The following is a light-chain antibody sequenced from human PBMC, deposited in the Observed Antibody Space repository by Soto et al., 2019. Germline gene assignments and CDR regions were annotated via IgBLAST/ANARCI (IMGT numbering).Light chain of an antibody. CDR3: QQSYSTLLT. CDR2: AAS. Sequence: DIQMTQSPSSLSASVGDRVTITCRASQSISSYLNWYQQKPGKAPKLLIYAASSLQSGVPSRFSGSGSGTDFTLTISSLQNEDFATYYCQQSYSTLLTFGGGTKVEIK. J-gene: IGKJ4*01. V-gene: IGKV1-39*01. CDR1: QSISSY.